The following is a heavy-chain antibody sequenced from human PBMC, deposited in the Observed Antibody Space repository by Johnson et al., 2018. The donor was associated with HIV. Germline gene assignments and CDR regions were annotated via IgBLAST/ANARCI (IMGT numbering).Heavy chain of an antibody. J-gene: IGHJ3*02. V-gene: IGHV3-11*04. D-gene: IGHD4-23*01. CDR1: GFTVSSNY. CDR3: AGGRGWVTLNAFDM. Sequence: QVQLVESGGGVVQPGRSLRLSCAASGFTVSSNYMSWIRQAPGKGREWVSYISSSGGTIYYADSVKGRFTISRDNAKNSLYLQMNRLRADDTAVYYCAGGRGWVTLNAFDMWGQGTLVTVSS. CDR2: ISSSGGTI.